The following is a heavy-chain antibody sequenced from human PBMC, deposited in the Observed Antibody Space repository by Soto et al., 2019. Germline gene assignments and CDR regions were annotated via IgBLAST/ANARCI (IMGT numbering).Heavy chain of an antibody. V-gene: IGHV4-39*02. CDR3: AKDSRGYSGSYEGPNWFHP. Sequence: SETLSLTCTVSGGSISSSSYYWGWIRQPPGKGLEWIGSIYYSGSTYYNPSLKSRVTISVDTSKNQFSLKLSSVTAADTAVYHCAKDSRGYSGSYEGPNWFHPWGQGTLVTVSS. CDR2: IYYSGST. CDR1: GGSISSSSYY. J-gene: IGHJ5*02. D-gene: IGHD1-26*01.